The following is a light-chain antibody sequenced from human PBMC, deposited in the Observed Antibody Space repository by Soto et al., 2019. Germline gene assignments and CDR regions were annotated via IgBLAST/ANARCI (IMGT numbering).Light chain of an antibody. V-gene: IGLV1-47*02. CDR1: RSNIGSNY. CDR3: AVWDDSLSGRWV. J-gene: IGLJ3*02. Sequence: QSVLTQPPSASGTPGQRVTISCSGSRSNIGSNYVYWYQQLPGTAPRLLMFLNNQRPSGFPDRFSGSKSGTSASLAISGLRSEDEADYYCAVWDDSLSGRWVFGGGTKLTVL. CDR2: LNN.